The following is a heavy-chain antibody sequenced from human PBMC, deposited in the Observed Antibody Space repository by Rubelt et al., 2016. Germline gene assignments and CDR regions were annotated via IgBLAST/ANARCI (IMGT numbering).Heavy chain of an antibody. Sequence: QVQLQQWGAGLLKSSETLSLTCAVYSESFSNHYWTWIRQPPGKGLEWLGEINHSGSTSYNPSLKSRVTISIDTSKKQCSLKLSSVTAADTAVYYCARRLPSYYNHSGLDVWGQGTTVTVTS. CDR3: ARRLPSYYNHSGLDV. D-gene: IGHD1-26*01. J-gene: IGHJ6*02. V-gene: IGHV4-34*01. CDR2: INHSGST. CDR1: SESFSNHY.